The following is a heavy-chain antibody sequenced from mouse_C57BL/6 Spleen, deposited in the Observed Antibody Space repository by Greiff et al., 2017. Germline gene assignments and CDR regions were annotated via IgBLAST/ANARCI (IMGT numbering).Heavy chain of an antibody. CDR3: ARNYGSSRYYAMDY. D-gene: IGHD1-1*01. V-gene: IGHV1-80*01. Sequence: QVQLQQSGAELVKPGASVKISCKATGYAFSSYWMNWVKPRPGKGLEWIGQFYPGDGDTNYNGKFKGKATLTADKSSSKAYMQLSSLTSEDSAVYFCARNYGSSRYYAMDYWGQGTSVTVSS. CDR1: GYAFSSYW. CDR2: FYPGDGDT. J-gene: IGHJ4*01.